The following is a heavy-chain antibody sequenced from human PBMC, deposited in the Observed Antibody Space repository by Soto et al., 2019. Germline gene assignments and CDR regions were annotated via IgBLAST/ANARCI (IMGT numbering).Heavy chain of an antibody. CDR3: ARGRGPTRRSQPYFDH. J-gene: IGHJ4*02. CDR2: VNHFGTT. CDR1: GGAFSDYH. D-gene: IGHD2-2*01. Sequence: QVQFQHWGAGLLKPSETVSLTCAVNGGAFSDYHWTWIRQAPGNGLEWIGEVNHFGTTKYNPSLQSRVTIPVDTSKNLFSLNLTSVTAADTALYYCARGRGPTRRSQPYFDHWGQGALVSVSS. V-gene: IGHV4-34*02.